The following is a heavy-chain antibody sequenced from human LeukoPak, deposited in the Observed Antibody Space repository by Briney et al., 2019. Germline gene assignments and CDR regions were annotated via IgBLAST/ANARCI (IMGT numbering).Heavy chain of an antibody. V-gene: IGHV4-34*01. Sequence: PSETLSLTCAVHGGSFSGYYWSWIRQPPGKGLEWIGEINHSGSTNYNPSLKSRVTISVDTSKNQFSLKLSSVTAADTAVYYCARVMITFGGVSHIDYWGSEPWSPSPQ. CDR2: INHSGST. D-gene: IGHD3-16*01. CDR1: GGSFSGYY. J-gene: IGHJ4*02. CDR3: ARVMITFGGVSHIDY.